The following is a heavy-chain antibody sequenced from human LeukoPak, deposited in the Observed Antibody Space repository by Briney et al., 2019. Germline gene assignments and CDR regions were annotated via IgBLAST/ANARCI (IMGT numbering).Heavy chain of an antibody. CDR2: INPNTGGT. D-gene: IGHD1-26*01. V-gene: IGHV1-2*02. CDR3: ARITKWEHSDY. J-gene: IGHJ4*02. Sequence: ASVKVSCKASGYTFTAYYVHWVRQAPGQGLEWMGWINPNTGGTNYAQKFQGRVTMTKDTSINAAYMELNKLTSDDTAVYYCARITKWEHSDYWGQGTLVTVSS. CDR1: GYTFTAYY.